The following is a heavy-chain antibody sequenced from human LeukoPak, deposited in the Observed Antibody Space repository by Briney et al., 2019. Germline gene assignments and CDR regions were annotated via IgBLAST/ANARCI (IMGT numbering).Heavy chain of an antibody. CDR3: ARMSAGGTVIDD. CDR2: INSNSAGT. Sequence: ASVKVSRKASGYIFTDYYLHWVRQAPGQGLQWMGWINSNSAGTNYAQKFQGRVTLTRGTSINTAYMELGSLTSDDTAIYYCARMSAGGTVIDDWGQGTPVTVSS. CDR1: GYIFTDYY. D-gene: IGHD6-13*01. J-gene: IGHJ4*02. V-gene: IGHV1-2*02.